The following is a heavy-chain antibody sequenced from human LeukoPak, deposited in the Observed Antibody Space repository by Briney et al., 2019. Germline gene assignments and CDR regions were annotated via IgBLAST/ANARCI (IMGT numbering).Heavy chain of an antibody. CDR2: IYYSGST. J-gene: IGHJ4*02. D-gene: IGHD2-8*01. CDR1: GGSISSYY. V-gene: IGHV4-59*01. CDR3: ARAPAQFLYCTNGVCYDY. Sequence: RSSETLSLTCTVSGGSISSYYWSWIRQPPGKGLEWIGYIYYSGSTNYNPSLKSRVTISVDTSKNQFSLKLSSVTAADTAVYYCARAPAQFLYCTNGVCYDYWGQGTLVTVSS.